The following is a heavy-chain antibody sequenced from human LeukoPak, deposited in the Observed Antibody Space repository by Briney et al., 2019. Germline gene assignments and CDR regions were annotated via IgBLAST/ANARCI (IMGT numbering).Heavy chain of an antibody. V-gene: IGHV4-59*01. Sequence: SETLSLTCTVSDGSISSYYWSWIRQPPGKGLEWIGYIYYSGSTNYNPSLKSRVTISVDTSKNQFSLKLSSVTAADTAVYYCARLVAKRAGVLNFDYWGQGTLVTVSS. CDR1: DGSISSYY. D-gene: IGHD6-19*01. CDR3: ARLVAKRAGVLNFDY. J-gene: IGHJ4*02. CDR2: IYYSGST.